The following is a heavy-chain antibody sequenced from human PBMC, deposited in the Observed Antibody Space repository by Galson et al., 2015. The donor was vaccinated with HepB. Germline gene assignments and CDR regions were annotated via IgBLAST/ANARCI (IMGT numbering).Heavy chain of an antibody. CDR1: GFTFSSYW. Sequence: SLRLSCAASGFTFSSYWMSWVRQAPGKGLEWVANIKRDGSEEYYVDSVKGRFTISKDNAKNSLYLQMNSLRAEDTAVYYCVESGGGYWGQGTLVTVSS. D-gene: IGHD3-16*01. J-gene: IGHJ4*02. CDR3: VESGGGY. CDR2: IKRDGSEE. V-gene: IGHV3-7*03.